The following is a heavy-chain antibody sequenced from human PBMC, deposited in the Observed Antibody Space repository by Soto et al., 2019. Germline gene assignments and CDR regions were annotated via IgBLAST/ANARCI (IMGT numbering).Heavy chain of an antibody. CDR1: GFSLTTSGRG. CDR2: FFWGDDK. D-gene: IGHD3-16*01. CDR3: APKPAMMDGFDV. V-gene: IGHV2-5*02. Sequence: QITLKESGPTLVKPTQTLTLTCTFSGFSLTTSGRGVGWIRQPPGKALEWLALFFWGDDKRYSPSLKTRLTISKDTSKNQVVLTMTHIGPEDTATYYCAPKPAMMDGFDVWGQGTVVTVSS. J-gene: IGHJ3*01.